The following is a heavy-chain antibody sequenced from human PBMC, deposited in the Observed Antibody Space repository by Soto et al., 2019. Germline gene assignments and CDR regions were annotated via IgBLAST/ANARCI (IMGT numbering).Heavy chain of an antibody. CDR1: GDSISRGGYY. CDR3: ARDGAGAYGLGWFDP. Sequence: QVQLQESGPGLVKPSQTLSLTCTVSGDSISRGGYYWNWLRQHPRKGLEWIGYIYHSGSTIYNPSLKSRVTIPVDTSKNPLSLELSNVTAADTAVYYCARDGAGAYGLGWFDPWGQGILVTVSS. J-gene: IGHJ5*02. CDR2: IYHSGST. V-gene: IGHV4-31*03. D-gene: IGHD2-21*01.